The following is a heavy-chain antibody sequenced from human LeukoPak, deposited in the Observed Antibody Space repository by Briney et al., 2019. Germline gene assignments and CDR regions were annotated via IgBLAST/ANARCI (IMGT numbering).Heavy chain of an antibody. CDR2: VYYSGST. D-gene: IGHD3-10*01. CDR1: GGYMKSYS. CDR3: ATWPALAFITKFAL. V-gene: IGHV4-59*01. Sequence: SETLSFNCIFSGGYMKSYSLRWIRQPPGKGLEWIGYVYYSGSTKYNPSLKSRITISVDTSKNQFSLKLTSVSAADTAVYYCATWPALAFITKFALWSRSRLVAVSS. J-gene: IGHJ2*01.